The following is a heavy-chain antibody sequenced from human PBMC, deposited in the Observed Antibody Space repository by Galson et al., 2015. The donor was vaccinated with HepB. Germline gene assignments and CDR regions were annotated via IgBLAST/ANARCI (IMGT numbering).Heavy chain of an antibody. Sequence: PALVKPTQTLALTCTFSGFSLTTPGVGVGWIRQPPGKALEWLAVVYWDDEKQYSPSLESRLTITKDTSKNQVVLTMINMDPVDTGTYYCAKREILVRGVGNCFDPWGQGTLVTVSS. CDR3: AKREILVRGVGNCFDP. V-gene: IGHV2-5*02. CDR1: GFSLTTPGVG. J-gene: IGHJ5*02. CDR2: VYWDDEK. D-gene: IGHD3-10*01.